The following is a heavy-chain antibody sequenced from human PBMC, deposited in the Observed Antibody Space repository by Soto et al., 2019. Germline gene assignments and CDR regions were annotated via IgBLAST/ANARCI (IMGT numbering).Heavy chain of an antibody. CDR2: IYYSGSS. CDR1: GDSTRSGNYY. J-gene: IGHJ4*02. CDR3: ARGLLAYCGGDCALFDS. D-gene: IGHD2-21*02. Sequence: SETLSLTCTVSGDSTRSGNYYWSWIRQFPEKGLEWIGYIYYSGSSNYNPSLKSRVSISVDTSKNQFSLKVDSVTAADTAVYYCARGLLAYCGGDCALFDSWGQGIMVTVSS. V-gene: IGHV4-30-4*02.